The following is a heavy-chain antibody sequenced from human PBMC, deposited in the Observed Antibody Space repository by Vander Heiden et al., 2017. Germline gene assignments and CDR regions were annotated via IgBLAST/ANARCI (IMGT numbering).Heavy chain of an antibody. CDR1: GPTYSRDG. CDR2: ISSSSSYI. J-gene: IGHJ6*02. D-gene: IGHD3-16*02. CDR3: AREVIPAPDDCYYYYGMDV. V-gene: IGHV3-21*01. Sequence: EVPLVESGGGLVKPAASLRLPCVASGPTYSRDGTNWVRQAPGKGLEWVSSISSSSSYIYYADSVKGRFTISRDNAKNSLYLQMNSLRAEDTAVYYCAREVIPAPDDCYYYYGMDVWGQGTTVTVSS.